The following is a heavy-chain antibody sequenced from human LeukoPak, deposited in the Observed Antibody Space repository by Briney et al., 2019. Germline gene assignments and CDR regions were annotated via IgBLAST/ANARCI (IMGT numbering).Heavy chain of an antibody. D-gene: IGHD3-22*01. CDR2: IYYSGST. Sequence: SETLSLTCTVSGGSISRGDYYWSWIRQPPGKGLEWIGYIYYSGSTDYNPSLKSRVTISVDTSKNQFSLKLSSVTAADTAVYYCAREEENYYDSSGSFDYWGQGTLVTVSS. CDR1: GGSISRGDYY. J-gene: IGHJ4*02. CDR3: AREEENYYDSSGSFDY. V-gene: IGHV4-30-4*01.